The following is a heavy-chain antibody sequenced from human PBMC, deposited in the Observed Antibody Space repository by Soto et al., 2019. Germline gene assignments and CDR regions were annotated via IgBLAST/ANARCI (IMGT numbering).Heavy chain of an antibody. Sequence: QVQLQESGPGLVKPSETLSLTCTVAGGSLTDHYWNWFRQSPGKGLHWIGYVYYSGGTNYNPSLKSRVTMSVDTSKNQCSLNLRSVTAADTAVYYCARGNDRKSSTFDIWGQGTMVSVSS. D-gene: IGHD3-22*01. V-gene: IGHV4-59*11. CDR2: VYYSGGT. CDR3: ARGNDRKSSTFDI. CDR1: GGSLTDHY. J-gene: IGHJ3*02.